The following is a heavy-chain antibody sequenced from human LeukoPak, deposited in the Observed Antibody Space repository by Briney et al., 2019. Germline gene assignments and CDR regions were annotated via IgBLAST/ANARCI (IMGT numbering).Heavy chain of an antibody. Sequence: GGSLRLSCAASGFSFSTYSMNWVRQFPGKGLESISSISGSGSETYYFDSVRGRFTISRDNSKKTLFLQMNNLRPEDTAVYYCAKVLSLTRSYWYGLDAWGQGTTVTVSS. J-gene: IGHJ6*02. CDR1: GFSFSTYS. V-gene: IGHV3-23*01. CDR3: AKVLSLTRSYWYGLDA. D-gene: IGHD2-15*01. CDR2: ISGSGSET.